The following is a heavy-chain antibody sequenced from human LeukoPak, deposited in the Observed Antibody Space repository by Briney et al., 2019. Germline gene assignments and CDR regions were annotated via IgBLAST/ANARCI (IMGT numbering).Heavy chain of an antibody. Sequence: GGSLRLSCAASGFTFSSYEMNWVRQAPGKGLEWVSYISSSGSTIYYADSVKGRFTISRDNAKNPLYLQMNSLRAEDTAVYYCARERICSGGSCPFDPWGQGTLVTVSS. CDR3: ARERICSGGSCPFDP. V-gene: IGHV3-48*03. CDR2: ISSSGSTI. D-gene: IGHD2-15*01. J-gene: IGHJ5*02. CDR1: GFTFSSYE.